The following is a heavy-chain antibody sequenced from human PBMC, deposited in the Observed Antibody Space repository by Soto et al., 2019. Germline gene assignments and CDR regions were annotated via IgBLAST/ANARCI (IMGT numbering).Heavy chain of an antibody. CDR2: IVRSGDTT. D-gene: IGHD3-10*01. J-gene: IGHJ4*02. CDR1: GFAFDTFA. CDR3: AKRGFGGRHFAY. V-gene: IGHV3-23*01. Sequence: QLLESGGGLVQPGGSLRLSCGASGFAFDTFAMSWLRQAPGKGLEWISTIVRSGDTTYYADSVKGRFTISRDNSNKTLYLQMTSLRAEDTAIFCCAKRGFGGRHFAYGGQGIVVTVSS.